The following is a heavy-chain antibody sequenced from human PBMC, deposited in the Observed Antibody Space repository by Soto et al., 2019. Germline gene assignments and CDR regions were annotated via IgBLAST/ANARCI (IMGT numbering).Heavy chain of an antibody. CDR1: GGSISSYY. D-gene: IGHD3-22*01. CDR3: ARVISGYLFDY. Sequence: PSETLSLTYTVSGGSISSYYWSWIRQPPGTGLEWIGYVSYSGSTNYNPSLKSRVTISIHTSKNQFSLRLSSVTAADTAVYYCARVISGYLFDYWGPGILVTVSS. V-gene: IGHV4-59*01. J-gene: IGHJ4*02. CDR2: VSYSGST.